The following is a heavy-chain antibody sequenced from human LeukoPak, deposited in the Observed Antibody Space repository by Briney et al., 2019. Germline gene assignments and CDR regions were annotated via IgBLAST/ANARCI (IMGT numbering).Heavy chain of an antibody. CDR2: INHSGST. Sequence: SETLSLTCAVYGGSFSGYYWSWIRQPPGKGLEWIGEINHSGSTNYNPSLKSRVTISVDTSKNQFSLKLSSVTAADTAVYYCAREGSTILRWFDPWGQGTLVTVSS. J-gene: IGHJ5*02. CDR3: AREGSTILRWFDP. CDR1: GGSFSGYY. V-gene: IGHV4-34*01. D-gene: IGHD2-2*01.